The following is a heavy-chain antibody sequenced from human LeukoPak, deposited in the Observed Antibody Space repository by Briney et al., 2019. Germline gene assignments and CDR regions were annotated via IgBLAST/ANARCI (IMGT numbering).Heavy chain of an antibody. J-gene: IGHJ4*02. Sequence: GGSLRLSCAASEFTLRSYSMHWVRQAPGKGLEWVSYISTSSTYTYYADSVKGRFTISRDNAKNSLYLHMNSLRAEDTAVYFCARDASGSSIGLIDFWGQGTLVTVSS. CDR1: EFTLRSYS. D-gene: IGHD1-26*01. V-gene: IGHV3-21*01. CDR2: ISTSSTYT. CDR3: ARDASGSSIGLIDF.